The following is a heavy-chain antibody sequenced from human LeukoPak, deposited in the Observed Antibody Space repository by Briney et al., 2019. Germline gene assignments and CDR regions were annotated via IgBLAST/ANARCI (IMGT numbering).Heavy chain of an antibody. CDR2: INPNSGGT. Sequence: ASVKVSCKASGYTFTGYYMHWVRQASGQGLEWMGRINPNSGGTNYAQKFQGRVTMTRDTSISTAYVELSRLRSDDTAVYYCARDQLDYFEYWGQGTLVTVSS. CDR3: ARDQLDYFEY. CDR1: GYTFTGYY. J-gene: IGHJ4*02. V-gene: IGHV1-2*06. D-gene: IGHD1-1*01.